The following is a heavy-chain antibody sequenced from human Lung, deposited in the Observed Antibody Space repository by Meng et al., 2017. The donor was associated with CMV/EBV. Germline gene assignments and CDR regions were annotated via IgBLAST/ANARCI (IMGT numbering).Heavy chain of an antibody. CDR3: ASFPPPGKQWLVTDY. D-gene: IGHD6-19*01. J-gene: IGHJ4*02. CDR2: IYHSGST. Sequence: QVQPQGSGPGLVNPSGTRSLTCAVSGGSISSSNWWSWVRQPPGKGLEWIGEIYHSGSTNYNPSLKSRVTISVDKSKNQFSLKLSSVTAADTAVYYCASFPPPGKQWLVTDYWGQGTLVTVSS. V-gene: IGHV4-4*02. CDR1: GGSISSSNW.